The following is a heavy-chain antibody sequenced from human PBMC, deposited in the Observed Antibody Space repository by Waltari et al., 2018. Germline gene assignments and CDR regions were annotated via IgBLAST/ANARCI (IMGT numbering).Heavy chain of an antibody. D-gene: IGHD2-15*01. CDR1: GFXFSSYX. CDR2: IKQDGSEK. Sequence: EVQLVESXGGLVQPGGSXRLSCXASGFXFSSYXMSWVRQAPGKWLGGVANIKQDGSEKYXVDSVKGRXTISXDNXKNSLXLXMNSLRAXXXAVYXCARGGPWSVXAATFGYXGQGTLVTVXS. V-gene: IGHV3-7*01. CDR3: ARGGPWSVXAATFGY. J-gene: IGHJ4*02.